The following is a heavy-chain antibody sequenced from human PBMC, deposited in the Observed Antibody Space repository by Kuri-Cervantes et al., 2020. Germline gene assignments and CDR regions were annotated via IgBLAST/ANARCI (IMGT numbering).Heavy chain of an antibody. V-gene: IGHV1-18*01. CDR2: ISAYNGNT. CDR3: ARSLGVHTPVYYYGMDV. J-gene: IGHJ6*02. Sequence: ASVKVSCKASGYTFTSYGISWVRQAPGQGLEWMGWISAYNGNTNYAQKLQGRVTMTTDTSTSTAYMELRSLRSEDTAVYYCARSLGVHTPVYYYGMDVWGQGTTVTVSS. CDR1: GYTFTSYG. D-gene: IGHD3-10*01.